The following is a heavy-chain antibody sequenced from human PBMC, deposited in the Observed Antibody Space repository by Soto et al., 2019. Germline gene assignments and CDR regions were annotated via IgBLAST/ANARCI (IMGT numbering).Heavy chain of an antibody. Sequence: GASVKVSCKVSGYTLTELSMHWVRQAPGKGLERMGSFDPEDGETIYAQKFQGRVTMTEDTSTVTAYMELSSLRSEDTAVYYCATGGNYDILTGYYPFDYWGQGTLVTVSS. V-gene: IGHV1-24*01. CDR1: GYTLTELS. CDR2: FDPEDGET. D-gene: IGHD3-9*01. J-gene: IGHJ4*02. CDR3: ATGGNYDILTGYYPFDY.